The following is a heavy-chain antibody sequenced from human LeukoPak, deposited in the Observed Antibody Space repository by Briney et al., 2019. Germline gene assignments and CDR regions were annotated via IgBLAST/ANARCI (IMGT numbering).Heavy chain of an antibody. J-gene: IGHJ6*03. Sequence: SETLSLTCAVYGGSFSGYYWSWIRQPPGKGLEWIGYIYYSGSTYYNPSLKSRVTISVDTSKNQFSLKLSSVTAADTAVYYCGRVPQSPYYYYYYMDVWGRGTTVTVSS. CDR2: IYYSGST. CDR1: GGSFSGYY. V-gene: IGHV4-34*09. CDR3: GRVPQSPYYYYYYMDV.